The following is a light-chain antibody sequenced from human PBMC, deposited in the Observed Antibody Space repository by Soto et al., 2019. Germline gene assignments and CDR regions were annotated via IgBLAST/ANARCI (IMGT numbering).Light chain of an antibody. J-gene: IGKJ4*01. CDR1: ETVDTSS. Sequence: EIVLTQSPGTLSLSPGETATLSCRASETVDTSSLGWYQQKPGRAPSLLIYSASRRATGSPDRFDASGSATDFTLTNSRLESEDFAVYYSHQYGSSPITFGGGTKVDIK. V-gene: IGKV3-20*01. CDR2: SAS. CDR3: HQYGSSPIT.